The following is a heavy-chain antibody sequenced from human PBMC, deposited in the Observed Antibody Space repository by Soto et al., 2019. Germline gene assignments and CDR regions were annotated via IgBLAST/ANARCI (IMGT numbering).Heavy chain of an antibody. Sequence: PGGSLRLSCAASGFTFSSYGMHWVRQAPGKGLEWVAVIWYDGSNKYYADSVKGRFTISRDNSKNTLYLQMNSLRAEDTAVYYCARDHDWNYGPPLYYFDYWGQGTLVTVSS. CDR3: ARDHDWNYGPPLYYFDY. V-gene: IGHV3-33*01. CDR2: IWYDGSNK. D-gene: IGHD1-7*01. CDR1: GFTFSSYG. J-gene: IGHJ4*02.